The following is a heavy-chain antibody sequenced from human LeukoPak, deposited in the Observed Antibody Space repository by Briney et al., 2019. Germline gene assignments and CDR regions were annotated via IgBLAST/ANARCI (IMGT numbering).Heavy chain of an antibody. J-gene: IGHJ4*02. CDR1: GFTFSNYG. CDR3: AKALGWGNTAMVDY. CDR2: IWYDGSKK. V-gene: IGHV3-30*02. Sequence: GGSLRLSCATSGFTFSNYGMDWVRQAPGKGLEWVAVIWYDGSKKYYADSVKGRFTISSDNSKSTLYLQMNSLRAEDTAVYYCAKALGWGNTAMVDYWGQGTLVTVSS. D-gene: IGHD5-18*01.